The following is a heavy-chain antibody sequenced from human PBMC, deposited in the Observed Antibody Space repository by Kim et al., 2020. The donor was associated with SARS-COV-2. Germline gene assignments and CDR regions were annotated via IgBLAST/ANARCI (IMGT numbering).Heavy chain of an antibody. V-gene: IGHV3-7*04. D-gene: IGHD6-19*01. J-gene: IGHJ4*02. CDR3: ARDRVVGQWLVPTSFDY. Sequence: VRGRFTISRGNAKNSLYLQMNSLRAEDTAVYYGARDRVVGQWLVPTSFDYWGQGTLVTVSS.